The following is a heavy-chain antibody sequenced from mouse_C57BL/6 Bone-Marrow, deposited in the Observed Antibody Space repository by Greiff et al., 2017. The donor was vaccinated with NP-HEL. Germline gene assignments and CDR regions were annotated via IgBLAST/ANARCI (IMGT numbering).Heavy chain of an antibody. J-gene: IGHJ1*03. CDR3: ARLGIWLRRYWYFDV. Sequence: QVQLQQPGAELVKPGASVKMSCKASGYTFTSYWITWVKQRPGQGLEWIGDIYPGSGSTNYNEKFKSKATLTVDTSSSTAYMQLSSLTSEDCAVYYCARLGIWLRRYWYFDVWGTGTTVTVSS. CDR1: GYTFTSYW. D-gene: IGHD2-2*01. CDR2: IYPGSGST. V-gene: IGHV1-55*01.